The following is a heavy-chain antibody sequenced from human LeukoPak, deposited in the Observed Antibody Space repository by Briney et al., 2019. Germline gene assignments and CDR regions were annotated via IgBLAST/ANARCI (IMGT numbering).Heavy chain of an antibody. Sequence: PGGSLRLSCAASGFTFSSHNMHWVRQAPGKGLEWVSDISDSSTTIYYADSVKGRFTISRDNARNSLYLQMNSLRAEDTAVYYCARDRGDFWTGYYTNYFDYWGQGTLVTVSS. V-gene: IGHV3-48*01. CDR3: ARDRGDFWTGYYTNYFDY. D-gene: IGHD3/OR15-3a*01. CDR2: ISDSSTTI. CDR1: GFTFSSHN. J-gene: IGHJ4*02.